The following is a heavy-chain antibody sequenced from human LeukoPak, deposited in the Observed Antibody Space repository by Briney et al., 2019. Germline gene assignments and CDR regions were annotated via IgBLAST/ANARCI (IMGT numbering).Heavy chain of an antibody. D-gene: IGHD2-2*01. CDR2: IIPIFGTA. V-gene: IGHV1-69*05. CDR3: ARIEGTEDCSSTSCYFSDY. Sequence: SVKVSCKASGGTFSSYAISWVRQAPGQGLEWMGGIIPIFGTANYAQKFQGRVTITTDESTSTAYMELSSLRSEDTAVYYCARIEGTEDCSSTSCYFSDYWGQGTLVTVSS. CDR1: GGTFSSYA. J-gene: IGHJ4*02.